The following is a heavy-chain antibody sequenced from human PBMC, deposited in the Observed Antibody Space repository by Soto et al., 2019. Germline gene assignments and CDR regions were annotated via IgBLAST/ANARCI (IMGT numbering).Heavy chain of an antibody. D-gene: IGHD5-18*01. CDR3: ASSGYSYGFALDY. CDR2: INHSGST. CDR1: GGSFSGYY. V-gene: IGHV4-34*01. Sequence: SETLSLTCAVYGGSFSGYYWSWILQPPGKGLEWIGEINHSGSTNYNPSLKSRVTISVDTSKNQFSLKLSSVTAADTAVYYCASSGYSYGFALDYWGQGSLVTVSS. J-gene: IGHJ4*02.